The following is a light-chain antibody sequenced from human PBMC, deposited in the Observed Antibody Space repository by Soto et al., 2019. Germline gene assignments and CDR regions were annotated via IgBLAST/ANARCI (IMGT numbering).Light chain of an antibody. CDR1: QSVSSNY. Sequence: EIVLTQSPGTLSLSPGDRATLSCRASQSVSSNYLAWYQQKPGQAPRLLIYGASSRAPGIPDRFSGSGSGTDFTLTISRLEPEDFAVYYCQQYGSSPWTFGQGTKVEIK. V-gene: IGKV3-20*01. CDR3: QQYGSSPWT. J-gene: IGKJ1*01. CDR2: GAS.